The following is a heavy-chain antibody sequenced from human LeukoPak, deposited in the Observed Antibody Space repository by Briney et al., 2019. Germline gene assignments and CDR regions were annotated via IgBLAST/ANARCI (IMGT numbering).Heavy chain of an antibody. D-gene: IGHD3-3*01. CDR2: ISSSGSTI. CDR1: GFTFSSYE. CDR3: AKRGDFGVVKNYYYYYMDV. Sequence: GGSLRLSCAASGFTFSSYEMNWVRQAPGKGLEWVSYISSSGSTIYYADSVKGRFTISRDNAKNSLYLQMNSLRAEDTAVYYCAKRGDFGVVKNYYYYYMDVWGKGTTVTVSS. J-gene: IGHJ6*03. V-gene: IGHV3-48*03.